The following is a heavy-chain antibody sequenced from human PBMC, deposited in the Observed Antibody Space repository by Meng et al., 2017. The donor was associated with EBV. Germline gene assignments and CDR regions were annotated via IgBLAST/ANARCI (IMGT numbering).Heavy chain of an antibody. J-gene: IGHJ4*02. D-gene: IGHD3-22*01. CDR2: ISAYNGNT. CDR1: GYTFTSYG. V-gene: IGHV1-18*01. Sequence: QVQLVQSGAELKKPWASVTVSCTASGYTFTSYGISWVRQAPGQGLEWMGWISAYNGNTNYAQKLQGRVTMTTDTSTSTAYMELRSLRSDDTAVYYCARDGRLYDTPSPFDYWGQGTLVTVSS. CDR3: ARDGRLYDTPSPFDY.